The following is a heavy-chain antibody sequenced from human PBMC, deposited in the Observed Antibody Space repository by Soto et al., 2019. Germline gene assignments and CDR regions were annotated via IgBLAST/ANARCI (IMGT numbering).Heavy chain of an antibody. V-gene: IGHV1-69*10. CDR2: IIPSIGKA. D-gene: IGHD2-8*01. J-gene: IGHJ6*02. Sequence: GASVKVSCKASGYTFTSYAIHWVRQAPGQSLEWMGWIIPSIGKANYAEKFQGRVTITADKSTSTAYMELSSLRSEDTAVYYCARPRSSIVPYYYYYYGMGVWGQGTTVTVSS. CDR3: ARPRSSIVPYYYYYYGMGV. CDR1: GYTFTSYA.